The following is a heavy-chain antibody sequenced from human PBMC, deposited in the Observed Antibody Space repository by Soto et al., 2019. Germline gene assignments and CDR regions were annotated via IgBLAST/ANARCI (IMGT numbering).Heavy chain of an antibody. CDR2: ISYDGSNK. D-gene: IGHD3-16*01. CDR1: GFTFSSYA. V-gene: IGHV3-30-3*01. Sequence: PGGSLRLSCAASGFTFSSYAMHWVRQAPGKGLEWVAVISYDGSNKYYADSVKGRFTISRDNSKNTLYLQMNSLRAEDTAVYYCARDGHGVFDYWGQGTLVTVSS. J-gene: IGHJ4*02. CDR3: ARDGHGVFDY.